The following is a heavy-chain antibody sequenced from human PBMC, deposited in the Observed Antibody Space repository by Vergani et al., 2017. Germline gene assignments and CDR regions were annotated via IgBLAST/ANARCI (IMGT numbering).Heavy chain of an antibody. D-gene: IGHD3-22*01. CDR3: VNGYYYDQSGLASFDS. J-gene: IGHJ4*02. V-gene: IGHV3-30*18. Sequence: QVQLVESGGGVVQPGRSLRLSCETSGLMFNNYGMHWVRQAPGKGLEWVAVISSDGSNKHYADSVKGRFTISRDNSQNTLYLQMDSLTAEDTAIYFCVNGYYYDQSGLASFDSWGQGTLVTVSS. CDR2: ISSDGSNK. CDR1: GLMFNNYG.